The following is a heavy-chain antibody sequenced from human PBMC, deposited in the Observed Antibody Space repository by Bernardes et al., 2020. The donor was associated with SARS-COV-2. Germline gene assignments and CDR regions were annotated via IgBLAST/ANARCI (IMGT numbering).Heavy chain of an antibody. Sequence: SETLSLTCTVSGGSISSYCWGWIRQPPGKGLEWVGYISYDGSTNYNSALKSRVAMSIDTSKNQFSLMLTSVTAADTGVYYCTSERGYYFDRSGSLVGDVWGQGTTVTVSS. J-gene: IGHJ6*02. CDR3: TSERGYYFDRSGSLVGDV. V-gene: IGHV4-59*04. CDR2: ISYDGST. D-gene: IGHD3-22*01. CDR1: GGSISSYC.